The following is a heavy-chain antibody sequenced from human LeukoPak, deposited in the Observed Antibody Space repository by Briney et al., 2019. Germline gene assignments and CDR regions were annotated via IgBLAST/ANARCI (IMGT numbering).Heavy chain of an antibody. CDR2: ISSSSSYI. D-gene: IGHD5-18*01. CDR1: GFTVSSNY. Sequence: PGGSLRLSCAASGFTVSSNYMSWVRQAPGKGLEWVSSISSSSSYIYYADSVKGRFTISRDNAKNSLYLQMNSLRAEDTAVYYCARDPSTAMVFDPWGQGTLVTVSS. V-gene: IGHV3-21*01. CDR3: ARDPSTAMVFDP. J-gene: IGHJ5*02.